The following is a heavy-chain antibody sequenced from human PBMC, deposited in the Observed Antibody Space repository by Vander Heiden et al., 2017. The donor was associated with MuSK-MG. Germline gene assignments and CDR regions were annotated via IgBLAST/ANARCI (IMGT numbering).Heavy chain of an antibody. Sequence: QLQLQESGPGLVKPSATLSLTCTVSGGSISSSSYYWGWIRQPPGKGLEWIGSIYYSGSTYYNPSLKSRVTISVDTSKNQFSLKLSSVTAADTAVYYCARLLVPAALSYYYYYMDVWGKGTTVTVSS. CDR1: GGSISSSSYY. J-gene: IGHJ6*03. D-gene: IGHD2-2*01. V-gene: IGHV4-39*01. CDR2: IYYSGST. CDR3: ARLLVPAALSYYYYYMDV.